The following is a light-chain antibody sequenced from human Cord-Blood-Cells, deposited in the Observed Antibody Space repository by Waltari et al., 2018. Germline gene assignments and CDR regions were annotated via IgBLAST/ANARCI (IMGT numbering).Light chain of an antibody. CDR1: QGISSA. Sequence: AIQLTQSPSSLSASVGDRVTITCRASQGISSALAWYQQKPGKAPKLLIYDASSLESWVPSRFSGSGSGTDFTLTISSLQPEDFATYYCQQFNNYPQVTFGGGTKVEIK. V-gene: IGKV1D-13*01. J-gene: IGKJ4*01. CDR2: DAS. CDR3: QQFNNYPQVT.